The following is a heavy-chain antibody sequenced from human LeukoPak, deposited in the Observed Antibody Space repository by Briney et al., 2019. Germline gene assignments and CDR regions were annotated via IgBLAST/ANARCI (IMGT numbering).Heavy chain of an antibody. J-gene: IGHJ4*02. Sequence: PSQTLCLTCTVSGGSISSGGYYRSWIRQHPGKGLEWIGYIYYSGSTYYNPSLKSRVTISVDTSKNQFSLKLSSVTAADTAVYYCARSRVEYQLQWAYWGQGTLVTVSS. V-gene: IGHV4-31*03. CDR2: IYYSGST. CDR1: GGSISSGGYY. CDR3: ARSRVEYQLQWAY. D-gene: IGHD2-2*01.